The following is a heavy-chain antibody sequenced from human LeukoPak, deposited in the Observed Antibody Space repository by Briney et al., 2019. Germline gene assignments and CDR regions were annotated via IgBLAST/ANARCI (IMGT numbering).Heavy chain of an antibody. V-gene: IGHV4-39*01. CDR2: IYYSGRT. Sequence: PSETLSLTCSVSGDSVSRSDSYWDWIRQPPGKGLQWIGTIYYSGRTYYIPSLKSRVTMSVDTSNNQFSLNLRSVTAADTAVYYCARRRYYDGSGYLEWGQGTLLSVSS. CDR3: ARRRYYDGSGYLE. J-gene: IGHJ1*01. D-gene: IGHD3-22*01. CDR1: GDSVSRSDSY.